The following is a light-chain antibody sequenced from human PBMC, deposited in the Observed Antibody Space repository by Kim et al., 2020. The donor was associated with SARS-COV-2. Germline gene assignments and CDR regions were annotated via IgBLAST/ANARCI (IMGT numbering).Light chain of an antibody. Sequence: ALGQKVRITCQGDSLRSYYASWYQQKTGQAPVLVIYGKNNRPSGIPDRFSGSSSGNTASLTITGAQAEDEADYYCNSRDSSGNHWVFGGGTQLTVL. V-gene: IGLV3-19*01. CDR1: SLRSYY. CDR3: NSRDSSGNHWV. J-gene: IGLJ3*02. CDR2: GKN.